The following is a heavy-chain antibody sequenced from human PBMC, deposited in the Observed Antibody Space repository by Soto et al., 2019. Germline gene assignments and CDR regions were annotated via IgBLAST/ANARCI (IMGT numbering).Heavy chain of an antibody. V-gene: IGHV1-2*02. CDR3: ARLLVLRRDGGARPDAFDI. J-gene: IGHJ3*02. D-gene: IGHD6-6*01. CDR2: INPNSGGT. CDR1: GYTFTGYY. Sequence: ASVKVSCKASGYTFTGYYMHWVRQAPGQGLEWMGWINPNSGGTNDAQKFQGRVTMTRDTSISKAYMELRRLRSDDTAVYYCARLLVLRRDGGARPDAFDIWGQGTMVTVSS.